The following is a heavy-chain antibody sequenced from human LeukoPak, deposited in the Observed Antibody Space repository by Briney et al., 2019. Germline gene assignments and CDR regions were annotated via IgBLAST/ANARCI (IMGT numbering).Heavy chain of an antibody. CDR3: AKSWYYDSSGYHSPPYFDY. D-gene: IGHD3-22*01. CDR2: ISYDGSNK. J-gene: IGHJ4*02. V-gene: IGHV3-30*18. Sequence: PGRSLRLSCATSGSTFSSYGMHWVRQAPGKGLEWVAVISYDGSNKYYADSVKGRFTISRDNSKNTLYLQMNSLRAEDTAVYYCAKSWYYDSSGYHSPPYFDYWGQGTLVTVSS. CDR1: GSTFSSYG.